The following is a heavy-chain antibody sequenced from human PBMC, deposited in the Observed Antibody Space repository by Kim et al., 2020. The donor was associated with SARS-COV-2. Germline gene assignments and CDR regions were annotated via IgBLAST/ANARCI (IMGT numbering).Heavy chain of an antibody. CDR1: GGSISSSNW. CDR2: IYHSGST. V-gene: IGHV4-4*02. CDR3: ARVYGGNSEFDY. J-gene: IGHJ4*02. D-gene: IGHD4-17*01. Sequence: SETLSLTYAVSGGSISSSNWWSWVRQPPGKGLEWIGEIYHSGSTNYNPSLKSRVTISVDKSKNQFSLKLSSVTAADTAVYYCARVYGGNSEFDYWGQGTLVTVSS.